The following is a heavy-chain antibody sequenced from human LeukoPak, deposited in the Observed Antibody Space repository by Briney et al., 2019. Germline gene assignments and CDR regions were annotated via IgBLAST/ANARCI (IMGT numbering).Heavy chain of an antibody. CDR1: GGSISSSSYY. J-gene: IGHJ4*02. V-gene: IGHV4-39*07. CDR3: ARGQYDSWSGYSQYYFDY. Sequence: SETLSLTCTVSGGSISSSSYYWGWIRQPPGKGLEWIGSIYYSGSTYYNPSLKSRVTISVDTSKNQFSLKLSSVTAADTAVYYCARGQYDSWSGYSQYYFDYWGQGTLVTVSS. D-gene: IGHD3-3*01. CDR2: IYYSGST.